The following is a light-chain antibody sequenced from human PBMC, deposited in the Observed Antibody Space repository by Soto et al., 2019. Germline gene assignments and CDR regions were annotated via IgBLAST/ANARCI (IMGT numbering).Light chain of an antibody. V-gene: IGKV3-11*01. CDR1: QSVSSY. CDR2: DAS. J-gene: IGKJ5*01. Sequence: ETVLTHSPATLSLSPKERDTFSCRARQSVSSYLAWYQQKPGQAPRLLIYDASNRATGIPARFSGSGSGTDFTLTISSLEPEDFAVYYCQQRSNWPPITFGQGTRLEIK. CDR3: QQRSNWPPIT.